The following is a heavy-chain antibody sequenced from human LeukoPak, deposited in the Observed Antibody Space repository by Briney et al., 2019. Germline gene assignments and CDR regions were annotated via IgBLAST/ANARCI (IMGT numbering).Heavy chain of an antibody. CDR3: ASGPDITMIVVSLSLYFQY. Sequence: PGGSLRLSCAASGFTFSSYWMHWVRQAPGKGLVWVSRINSDGSSTSYADYVKGRFTISRDNAKNTLYLQMNSLRAEDTAVYYCASGPDITMIVVSLSLYFQYWGQGTLVTVSS. D-gene: IGHD3-22*01. V-gene: IGHV3-74*01. CDR2: INSDGSST. J-gene: IGHJ1*01. CDR1: GFTFSSYW.